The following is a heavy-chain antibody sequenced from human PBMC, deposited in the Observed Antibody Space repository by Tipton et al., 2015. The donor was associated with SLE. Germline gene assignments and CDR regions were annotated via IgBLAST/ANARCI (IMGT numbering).Heavy chain of an antibody. V-gene: IGHV4-61*05. J-gene: IGHJ5*02. Sequence: TLSLTCTVSGGSISSSSYYWGWIRQPPGKGLEWIGYIYYSGSTNYNPSLKSRVTISVDTSKNQFSLKLSSVTAADTAVYYCARLVRPLRRVVVPGFDPWGQGTLVTVSS. CDR2: IYYSGST. CDR1: GGSISSSSYY. CDR3: ARLVRPLRRVVVPGFDP. D-gene: IGHD2-2*01.